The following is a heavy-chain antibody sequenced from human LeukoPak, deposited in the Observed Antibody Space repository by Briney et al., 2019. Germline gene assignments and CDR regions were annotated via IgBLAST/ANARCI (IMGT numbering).Heavy chain of an antibody. Sequence: KPGGSLRLSCAASGFTFSDYYMSWIRQAPGKGLEWVSYISSSGSTIYYADSVKGRFTISRDNSKSTLYLQMNSLRAEDTAVYYCAKPITIFGVVTYYFDYWGQGTLVTVSS. CDR2: ISSSGSTI. D-gene: IGHD3-3*01. CDR1: GFTFSDYY. J-gene: IGHJ4*02. CDR3: AKPITIFGVVTYYFDY. V-gene: IGHV3-11*01.